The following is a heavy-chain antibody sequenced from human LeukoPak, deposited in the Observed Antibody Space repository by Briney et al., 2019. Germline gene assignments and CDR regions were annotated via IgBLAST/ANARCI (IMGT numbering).Heavy chain of an antibody. D-gene: IGHD3-10*01. V-gene: IGHV1-69*06. J-gene: IGHJ6*03. CDR2: IIPIFGTA. Sequence: SVRVSCKASGGTFSSYAISWVRQAPGQGLEWMGGIIPIFGTANYAQKFQGRVTITADKSTSTAYMELSSLRPEDTAVYYCARVRRGDYGSGSYYYYYYMDVWGKGTTVTVSS. CDR3: ARVRRGDYGSGSYYYYYYMDV. CDR1: GGTFSSYA.